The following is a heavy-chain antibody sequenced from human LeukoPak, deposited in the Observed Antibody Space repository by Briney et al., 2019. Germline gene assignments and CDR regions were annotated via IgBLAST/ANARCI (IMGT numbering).Heavy chain of an antibody. V-gene: IGHV4-34*01. J-gene: IGHJ6*02. D-gene: IGHD4-11*01. Sequence: PSETLSLTCAVYGGSFSGYYWSWIRQPPGKGLEWIGEINHSGSTNYNPSLKSRVTISVDTSKNQSSLKLSFVTAADTAVYYCARLQAYYYYGMDVWGQGTTVTVSS. CDR1: GGSFSGYY. CDR2: INHSGST. CDR3: ARLQAYYYYGMDV.